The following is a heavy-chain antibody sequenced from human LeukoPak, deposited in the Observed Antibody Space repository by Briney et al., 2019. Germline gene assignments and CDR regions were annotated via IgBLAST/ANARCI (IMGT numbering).Heavy chain of an antibody. CDR3: ARDSFGEIREN. CDR2: IYSVGST. V-gene: IGHV3-66*01. J-gene: IGHJ1*01. Sequence: GGSLRPSCAASGFTVTSAYMSWVRQAPGKGLEWVSVIYSVGSTFYADSVKGRFTISRDISTLYLQMNSLRPEDTAVYYCARDSFGEIRENWGQGTLVTVSS. CDR1: GFTVTSAY. D-gene: IGHD2-21*01.